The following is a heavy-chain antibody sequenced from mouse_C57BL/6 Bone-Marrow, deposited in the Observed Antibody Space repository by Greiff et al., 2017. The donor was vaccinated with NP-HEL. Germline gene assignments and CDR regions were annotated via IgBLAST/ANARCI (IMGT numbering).Heavy chain of an antibody. Sequence: VQLKESGPGLVAPSQCLSISCTVSGFSLTSYAISWVRQPPGKGLEWLGVIWTGGGTNYNSAPKSRLSISKDNSKSQVFLKMNSLQTDDTAQYYGAKKDLGLLLSFAYWGQGTLVTVSA. CDR1: GFSLTSYA. J-gene: IGHJ3*01. CDR2: IWTGGGT. CDR3: AKKDLGLLLSFAY. D-gene: IGHD2-3*01. V-gene: IGHV2-9-1*01.